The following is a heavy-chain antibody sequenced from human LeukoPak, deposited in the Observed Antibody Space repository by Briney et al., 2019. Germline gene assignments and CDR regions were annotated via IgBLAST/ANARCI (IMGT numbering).Heavy chain of an antibody. CDR1: GASIRSYF. CDR2: VYDNDIS. D-gene: IGHD5-12*01. CDR3: ARGLVLATDDAFDI. V-gene: IGHV4-59*01. J-gene: IGHJ3*02. Sequence: PSETLSLTCSVSGASIRSYFWSWIRQSPGKGLEWIGYVYDNDISNFNPSLESRVTTLVDRSKSQFSLKLRSVTAADTAVYYCARGLVLATDDAFDIWGPGTMVTVSS.